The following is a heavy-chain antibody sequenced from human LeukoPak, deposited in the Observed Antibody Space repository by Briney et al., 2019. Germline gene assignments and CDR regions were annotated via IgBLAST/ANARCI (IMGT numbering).Heavy chain of an antibody. V-gene: IGHV1-18*01. CDR1: GYSFTSYG. CDR3: ARAWPITIFGVVITYYFDY. D-gene: IGHD3-3*01. CDR2: INAYNGNT. Sequence: GASRKLSCKAAGYSFTSYGISCVRQAPGQGLEWRGWINAYNGNTNYAQKVQCRVTMTTDTSTSTAYMELRSLSSADTAVYYCARAWPITIFGVVITYYFDYWGQGTLVTVSS. J-gene: IGHJ4*02.